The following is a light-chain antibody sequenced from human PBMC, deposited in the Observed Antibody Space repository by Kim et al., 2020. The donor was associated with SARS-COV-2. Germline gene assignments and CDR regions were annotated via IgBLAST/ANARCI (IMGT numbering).Light chain of an antibody. Sequence: DIQMTQSPSSLFASVGDSVTITCRASQAISSWLAWYQQKPGKAPKSLIYAASSLQTGVPSRFSGSGSGTDFTLTISGLQPEDVATYYCQQYDSHPRTFGQGTKVDIK. CDR2: AAS. CDR3: QQYDSHPRT. J-gene: IGKJ1*01. CDR1: QAISSW. V-gene: IGKV1D-16*01.